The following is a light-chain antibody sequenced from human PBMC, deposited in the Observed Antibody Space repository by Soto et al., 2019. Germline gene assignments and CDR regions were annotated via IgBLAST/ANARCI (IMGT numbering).Light chain of an antibody. CDR1: SSDVGGYNY. J-gene: IGLJ1*01. CDR2: DVN. Sequence: QSALTQPASVSGSPGQSITISCTGTSSDVGGYNYVSWYQHHPGKAPKLLIYDVNSRPSGVSDRFSGSKSGNTASLTISGLQAEDEAYYYRSSYTSSSTEVFGTGTKLTVL. CDR3: SSYTSSSTEV. V-gene: IGLV2-14*03.